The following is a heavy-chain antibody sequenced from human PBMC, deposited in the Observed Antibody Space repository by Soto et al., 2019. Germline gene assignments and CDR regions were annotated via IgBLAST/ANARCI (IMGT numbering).Heavy chain of an antibody. Sequence: EVQLLESGGGLVQPGGSLRLSCAASGFTFSSYVMTWVRQAPGKGLEWVSSISGMGGTTYYADSVKGRFTISRDNSRNTLYLQMNSLRAEDTAVYYCAKVKDEEGAFYWGQGTLATVSS. D-gene: IGHD1-26*01. CDR2: ISGMGGTT. J-gene: IGHJ4*02. CDR3: AKVKDEEGAFY. CDR1: GFTFSSYV. V-gene: IGHV3-23*01.